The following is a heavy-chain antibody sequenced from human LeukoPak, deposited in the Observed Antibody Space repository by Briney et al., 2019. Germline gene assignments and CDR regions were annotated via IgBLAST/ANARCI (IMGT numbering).Heavy chain of an antibody. CDR1: GFTFSSYG. V-gene: IGHV3-30*18. CDR2: ISYDGSNK. Sequence: GGSLRLSCAASGFTFSSYGMHWVRQAPGKGLEWVAVISYDGSNKYYADSVKGRFTISRDNSKNTLYLQMNSLRAEDTAVYYCAKVLSGELWFGELFVLDIWGQGTMVTVSS. D-gene: IGHD3-10*01. J-gene: IGHJ3*02. CDR3: AKVLSGELWFGELFVLDI.